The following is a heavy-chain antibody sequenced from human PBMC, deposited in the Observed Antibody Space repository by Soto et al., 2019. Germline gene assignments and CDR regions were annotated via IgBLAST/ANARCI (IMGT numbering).Heavy chain of an antibody. D-gene: IGHD2-15*01. CDR2: INAGGSTT. Sequence: VQLLASGGGLVQPGGSLRLSCAASGFIFSGYGMTWVRQAPGKGLEWVSIINAGGSTTHYADSVKGRFTISRDDSKNTLYLQMNRLRGDDTAVYYCAKAAIWGGGRYYYYYMDVWGKATAVTVSS. CDR1: GFIFSGYG. V-gene: IGHV3-23*03. J-gene: IGHJ6*03. CDR3: AKAAIWGGGRYYYYYMDV.